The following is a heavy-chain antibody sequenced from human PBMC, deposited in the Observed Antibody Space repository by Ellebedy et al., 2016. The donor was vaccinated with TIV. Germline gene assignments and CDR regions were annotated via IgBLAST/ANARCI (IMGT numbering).Heavy chain of an antibody. V-gene: IGHV3-23*01. CDR1: GFTFSNYA. D-gene: IGHD6-19*01. Sequence: GGSLRLSCAASGFTFSNYAMSWVRRSPGKGLDWVSLIGGSGEYTYYADSVKGRLTISRDNSKNTLYLQMNSLRAEDTAVYYCAGGISVAGTSLGFWGQGALVTVSS. CDR3: AGGISVAGTSLGF. CDR2: IGGSGEYT. J-gene: IGHJ4*02.